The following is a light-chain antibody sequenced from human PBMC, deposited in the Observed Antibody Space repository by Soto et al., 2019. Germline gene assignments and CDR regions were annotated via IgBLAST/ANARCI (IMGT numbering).Light chain of an antibody. J-gene: IGKJ4*01. V-gene: IGKV1-33*01. Sequence: DVQMTQSPSSLSASVGDRVTITCQASHDIGTYLNWYQHKPGKAPKLLIFDTSHLATGVPARFSGSGSDTYFTFTITNLQAEDFAAYYCQQYDSGPLTFGGGTHVEI. CDR2: DTS. CDR3: QQYDSGPLT. CDR1: HDIGTY.